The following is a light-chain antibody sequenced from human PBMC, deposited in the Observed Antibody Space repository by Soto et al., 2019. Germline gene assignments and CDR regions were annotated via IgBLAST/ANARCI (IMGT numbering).Light chain of an antibody. CDR3: QQYGRSPWT. J-gene: IGKJ1*01. CDR1: QSVSTTY. Sequence: EIVLTQSPGTLSLSPGERATLSCRASQSVSTTYLAWYQQKPGQAPRLLIYGASSSATGIPDRFSVSGSGTDFNLTISRLEPEDFAVYYCQQYGRSPWTFGQGTKVEIK. CDR2: GAS. V-gene: IGKV3-20*01.